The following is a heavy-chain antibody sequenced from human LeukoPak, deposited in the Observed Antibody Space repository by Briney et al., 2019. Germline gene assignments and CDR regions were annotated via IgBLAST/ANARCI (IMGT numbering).Heavy chain of an antibody. CDR1: GGSISNYY. J-gene: IGHJ6*03. CDR2: VYYTGTT. Sequence: SETLSLTCTVSGGSISNYYWSWIRQPPGKGLEWIGYVYYTGTTNYIPSLRSRVTMSVDTSKNQVSLKVSSVTAADTAVYYCARGPTMNYYYYYMDVWGKGTTVTVSS. V-gene: IGHV4-59*01. D-gene: IGHD3-22*01. CDR3: ARGPTMNYYYYYMDV.